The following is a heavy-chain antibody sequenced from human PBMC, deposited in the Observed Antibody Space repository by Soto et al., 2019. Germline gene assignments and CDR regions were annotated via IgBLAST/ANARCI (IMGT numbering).Heavy chain of an antibody. CDR2: IYYSGST. V-gene: IGHV4-39*01. J-gene: IGHJ5*02. CDR1: GVSIRSTSYY. D-gene: IGHD6-13*01. Sequence: SETLSLTCTVSGVSIRSTSYYWGWIRQPPGKGLEWIGSIYYSGSTYYNPSLKSRVTISVDTSKNQFSLKLSSVTAADTAVYYCARVGIAAAGFESNWFDPWGQGTLVTVS. CDR3: ARVGIAAAGFESNWFDP.